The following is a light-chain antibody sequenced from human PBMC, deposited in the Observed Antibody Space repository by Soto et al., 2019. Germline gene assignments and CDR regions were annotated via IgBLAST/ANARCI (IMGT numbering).Light chain of an antibody. J-gene: IGKJ5*01. CDR3: QQRSNWPPRIT. V-gene: IGKV3-11*01. CDR2: DAS. Sequence: EIVLTQSPATLSLSPGERATLSCRASQSVSTYLAWYQQQPGQAPRLLIYDASNRATGIPARFSGSGSGTDFTLTISSLEPEDFAVYYCQQRSNWPPRITFGQGTRLEIK. CDR1: QSVSTY.